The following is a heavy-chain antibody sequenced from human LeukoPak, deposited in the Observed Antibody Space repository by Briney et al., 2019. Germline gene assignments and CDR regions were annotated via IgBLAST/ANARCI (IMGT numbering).Heavy chain of an antibody. CDR1: GFTFSSYS. V-gene: IGHV3-48*04. Sequence: GGSLRLSCAASGFTFSSYSMNWVRQAPGEGLEWVSYISSSSSTIYYADSVKGRFTISRDNAKNSLYLQMNSLRAEDTAVYYCAREESFGYYGMDVWGQGTTVTVSS. CDR3: AREESFGYYGMDV. J-gene: IGHJ6*02. D-gene: IGHD3-10*01. CDR2: ISSSSSTI.